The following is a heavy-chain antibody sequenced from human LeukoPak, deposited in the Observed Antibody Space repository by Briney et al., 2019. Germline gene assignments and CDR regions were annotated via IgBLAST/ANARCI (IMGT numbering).Heavy chain of an antibody. V-gene: IGHV4-59*11. D-gene: IGHD3-22*01. CDR1: GGSIGSHY. CDR2: VFYSGTT. J-gene: IGHJ5*01. Sequence: SETLSLTCTVSGGSIGSHYWSWIRQPPGKGLEWIGYVFYSGTTNYNPSLKSRVTISVDTSKNQFSLKLTSVTAADTALYYCARADDRSGYFGGRFDSWGQGTLVTVSS. CDR3: ARADDRSGYFGGRFDS.